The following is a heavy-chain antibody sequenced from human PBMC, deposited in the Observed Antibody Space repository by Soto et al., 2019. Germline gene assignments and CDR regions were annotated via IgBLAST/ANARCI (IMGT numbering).Heavy chain of an antibody. Sequence: SETLSLTCSVSGDSISTVDYFWAWIRQPPGQALEYIGYIYKSATTYYNPSFESRVAISLDTSKSQFSLNVTSVTAADTAVYFCARGRYCLAGRCFPNWFDSWGQGTLVTVSS. J-gene: IGHJ5*01. V-gene: IGHV4-30-4*08. CDR2: IYKSATT. CDR3: ARGRYCLAGRCFPNWFDS. D-gene: IGHD2-15*01. CDR1: GDSISTVDYF.